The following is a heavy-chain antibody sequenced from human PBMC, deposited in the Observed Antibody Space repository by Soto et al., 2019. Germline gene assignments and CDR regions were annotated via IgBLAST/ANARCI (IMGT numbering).Heavy chain of an antibody. CDR2: IYSGGST. D-gene: IGHD2-2*01. V-gene: IGHV3-66*01. J-gene: IGHJ4*02. CDR1: GFTVSSNY. CDR3: ASSCSSTSCHDY. Sequence: EVQLVESGGGLVQPGGSLRLSCAASGFTVSSNYMSWVRQAPGKGLEWVSVIYSGGSTYYADSVKGRFTISRDNSKNTLYLQMNSLRAEDTAVYYCASSCSSTSCHDYWGQGTLFTVSS.